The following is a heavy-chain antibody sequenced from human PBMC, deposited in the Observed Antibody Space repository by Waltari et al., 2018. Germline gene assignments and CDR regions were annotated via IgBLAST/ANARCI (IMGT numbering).Heavy chain of an antibody. V-gene: IGHV5-51*01. CDR3: ARHRAVAEYYYYYGMDV. D-gene: IGHD6-19*01. CDR1: GYSFTSYW. Sequence: EVQLVQSGAEVKKPGESLKISCKGSGYSFTSYWIGWVRQMPGKGLEWMGVIYPGDSDTRYSPSFQGQVTISADKSISTAYLQWSSLKASDTAMYYCARHRAVAEYYYYYGMDVWGQGTTVTVSS. CDR2: IYPGDSDT. J-gene: IGHJ6*02.